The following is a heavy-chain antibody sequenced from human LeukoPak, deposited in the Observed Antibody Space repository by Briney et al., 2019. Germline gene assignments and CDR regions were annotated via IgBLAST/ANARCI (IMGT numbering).Heavy chain of an antibody. CDR3: AKGGKWDVTPFDY. CDR2: ISGGGGST. D-gene: IGHD1-26*01. V-gene: IGHV3-23*01. CDR1: GFTFSSYW. J-gene: IGHJ4*02. Sequence: PGGSLRLSCAASGFTFSSYWMSWVRQAPGKGLEWVSTISGGGGSTYYADPVKGRFTISRDNSKNTLYLQVNSLRAEDTAVYYCAKGGKWDVTPFDYWGQGTLVTVSS.